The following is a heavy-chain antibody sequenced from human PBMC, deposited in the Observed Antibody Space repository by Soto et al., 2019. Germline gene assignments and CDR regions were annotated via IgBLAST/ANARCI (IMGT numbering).Heavy chain of an antibody. Sequence: QVQLVQSGAEVKKPGASVKVSCKASGYTFTDYYMHWVRQAPGQGLEWMGWINPNSGVTNYAQKFQYWVTMARDTPVSTAYMEMRGMRYNDMAVYYCGREGGYSSVWGIAYWGQGTLVTVSS. CDR1: GYTFTDYY. J-gene: IGHJ4*02. D-gene: IGHD6-19*01. CDR3: GREGGYSSVWGIAY. CDR2: INPNSGVT. V-gene: IGHV1-2*04.